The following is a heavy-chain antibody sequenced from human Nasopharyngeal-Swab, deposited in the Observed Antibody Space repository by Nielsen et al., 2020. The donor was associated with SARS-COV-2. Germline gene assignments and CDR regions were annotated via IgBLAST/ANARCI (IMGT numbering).Heavy chain of an antibody. CDR2: ISSSSSYI. Sequence: GESLKISCAASGFTFNNYNFNWVRKAPGTGLEWVSSISSSSSYIYYADSVKGRFTISRDNAKNSLYLQMNSLRAEDTAVYYCARDGFDYDFWSAYFMDVWGQGTTVTVSS. D-gene: IGHD3-3*01. V-gene: IGHV3-21*01. CDR1: GFTFNNYN. J-gene: IGHJ6*02. CDR3: ARDGFDYDFWSAYFMDV.